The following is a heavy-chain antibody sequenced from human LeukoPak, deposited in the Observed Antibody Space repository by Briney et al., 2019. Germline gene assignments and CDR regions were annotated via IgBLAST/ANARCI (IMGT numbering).Heavy chain of an antibody. Sequence: PSETLSLTCSVSGGSISSGSYYWGWVRQPPGKGLEWIGSGTTYYNPSLKSRVTISVDTSKNQFSLKLSSVTAADTAVYYCARHPGHYYYYMDVWGKGTTVTVSS. J-gene: IGHJ6*03. CDR2: GTT. CDR1: GGSISSGSYY. V-gene: IGHV4-39*01. CDR3: ARHPGHYYYYMDV.